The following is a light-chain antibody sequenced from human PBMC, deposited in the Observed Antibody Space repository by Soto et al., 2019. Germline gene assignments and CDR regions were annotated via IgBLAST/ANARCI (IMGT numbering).Light chain of an antibody. Sequence: QSVPVPPASVYWLPGQSITISCTGTSGFAGSFSLASWYQQHPGKAPKVMTSEGHRRPSGVPDRFSGSTSVNSASLTISGLQADDEADYYCCLYIGATTYVFGTGTKVTVL. CDR2: EGH. J-gene: IGLJ1*01. CDR1: SGFAGSFSL. V-gene: IGLV2-23*01. CDR3: CLYIGATTYV.